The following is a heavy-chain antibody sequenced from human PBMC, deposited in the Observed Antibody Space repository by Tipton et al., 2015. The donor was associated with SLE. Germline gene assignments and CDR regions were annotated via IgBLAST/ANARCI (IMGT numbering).Heavy chain of an antibody. J-gene: IGHJ3*02. Sequence: SLRLSCAASGFTFSSYAMHWVRQAPGKGLEWVAVISYDGSNKYYADSVKGRFTISRDNSKNTLYLQMNSLRAEDTAVYYCAREAPYNQQLAEDAFDIWGQGTMVTVSS. CDR1: GFTFSSYA. D-gene: IGHD6-13*01. V-gene: IGHV3-30*04. CDR3: AREAPYNQQLAEDAFDI. CDR2: ISYDGSNK.